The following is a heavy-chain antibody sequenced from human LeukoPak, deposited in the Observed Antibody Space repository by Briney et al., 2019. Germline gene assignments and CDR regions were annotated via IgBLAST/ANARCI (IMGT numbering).Heavy chain of an antibody. V-gene: IGHV4-4*07. CDR2: IYSSGST. J-gene: IGHJ4*02. D-gene: IGHD4-17*01. CDR1: GGSISSYY. Sequence: PSETLSLTCTVSGGSISSYYWSWIRQPAGKALEWIGRIYSSGSTNYNPSLKSRVTMSVDTSKNQFSLVLSSVTVADTAVYYCAREGRYGDYEGYWGQGTLVNVSS. CDR3: AREGRYGDYEGY.